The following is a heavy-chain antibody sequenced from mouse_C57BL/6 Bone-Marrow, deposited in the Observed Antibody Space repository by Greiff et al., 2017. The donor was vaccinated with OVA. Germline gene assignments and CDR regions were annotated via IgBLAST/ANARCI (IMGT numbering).Heavy chain of an antibody. CDR3: AFDYGGSYRYFDV. CDR1: GYSFTDYN. V-gene: IGHV1-39*01. CDR2: INPNYGTT. D-gene: IGHD1-1*01. J-gene: IGHJ1*03. Sequence: VQLKQSGPELVKPGASVKISCKASGYSFTDYNMNWVKQSNGQSLEWIGVINPNYGTTCYNQKFKGKATLTVDQSSSTAYMQRHSRTSEDSAVYYCAFDYGGSYRYFDVWGTGTMVTVSS.